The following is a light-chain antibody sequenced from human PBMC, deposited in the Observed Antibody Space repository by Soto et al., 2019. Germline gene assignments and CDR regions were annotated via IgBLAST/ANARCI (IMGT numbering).Light chain of an antibody. CDR2: AGS. Sequence: QPASVSGSPGQSITISCTGSSGDVGSYYLVSWYQQQPGKAPKLIIHAGSKRASGVSDRFSGSKSGSTASLTISGLQAADEADYYCSSYASTGTHVLFGGGTKLTVL. V-gene: IGLV2-23*01. CDR3: SSYASTGTHVL. J-gene: IGLJ2*01. CDR1: SGDVGSYYL.